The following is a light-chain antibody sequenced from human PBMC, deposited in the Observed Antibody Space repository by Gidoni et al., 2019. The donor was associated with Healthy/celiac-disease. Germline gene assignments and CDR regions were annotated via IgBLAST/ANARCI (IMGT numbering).Light chain of an antibody. CDR2: LGS. CDR3: RQALPPVT. J-gene: IGKJ5*01. CDR1: QSLLHSNGYNY. Sequence: DSVMTQSPLSLPVTPGEPASISCRSSQSLLHSNGYNYLDWYLPKPGQSPQLLIYLGSNRASGVPDRVSGSGSGTDFTLKISRVEAEDVGVYYCRQALPPVTFGQGTRLEIK. V-gene: IGKV2-28*01.